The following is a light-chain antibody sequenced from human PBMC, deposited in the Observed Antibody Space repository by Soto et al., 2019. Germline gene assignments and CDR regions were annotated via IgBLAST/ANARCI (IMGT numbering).Light chain of an antibody. V-gene: IGKV1-17*01. CDR1: QSISRY. CDR3: LQPNSYPRP. Sequence: EIQMTQSASSLSASVGDRITITCRASQSISRYLGWYQQKPGKAPKRLIYSASSLQSGVPSRFSGSGSGTEFTLTISSLQPEDFTTYYCLQPNSYPRPFGQGTKADIK. CDR2: SAS. J-gene: IGKJ1*01.